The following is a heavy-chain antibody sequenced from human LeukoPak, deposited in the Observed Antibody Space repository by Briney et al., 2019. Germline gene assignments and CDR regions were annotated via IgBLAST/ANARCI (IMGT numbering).Heavy chain of an antibody. CDR3: SLRSWYYFDY. CDR1: GGSISSSSYY. CDR2: IYYSGST. D-gene: IGHD6-13*01. V-gene: IGHV4-39*01. J-gene: IGHJ4*02. Sequence: SETLSLTXTVSGGSISSSSYYWGWIRQPPGQGLEWIGSIYYSGSTYYNPSLKSRVTISVDTSKNQFSLKLSSVTAADTAVYYCSLRSWYYFDYWGQGTLVTVSS.